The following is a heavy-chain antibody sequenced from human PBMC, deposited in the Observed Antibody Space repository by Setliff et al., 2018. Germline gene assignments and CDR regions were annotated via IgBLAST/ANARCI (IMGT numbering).Heavy chain of an antibody. CDR2: IYTSWST. D-gene: IGHD3-3*01. Sequence: TLSLTCTVSDASISSRHYYWSWIRQPAGKGLEWLGQIYTSWSTNYNPSLKGRATLSIDASKRQFSLKLTSMTAADTAVYYCARMSGFQYMDVWGKGTTVTVSS. J-gene: IGHJ6*03. CDR1: DASISSRHYY. CDR3: ARMSGFQYMDV. V-gene: IGHV4-61*09.